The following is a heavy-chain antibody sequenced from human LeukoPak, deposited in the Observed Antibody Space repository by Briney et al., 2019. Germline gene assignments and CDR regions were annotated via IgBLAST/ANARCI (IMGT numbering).Heavy chain of an antibody. CDR2: IYSGGST. V-gene: IGHV3-53*01. CDR1: GFTVSSNY. Sequence: GGSLRLSCAASGFTVSSNYMSWVRQAPGKGLEWVSVIYSGGSTYYADSVKGRFTISRHNSKNTLYLQMNSLRDEDTAVYHCARESTNWAFDYWGQGTLVTVSS. D-gene: IGHD7-27*01. J-gene: IGHJ4*02. CDR3: ARESTNWAFDY.